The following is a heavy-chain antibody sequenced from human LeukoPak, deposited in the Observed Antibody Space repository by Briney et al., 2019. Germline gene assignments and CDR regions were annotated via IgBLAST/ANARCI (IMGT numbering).Heavy chain of an antibody. Sequence: GGSLRLSCAASGFTFSSYGMHWVRQAPGKGLEWVAFIRYDGSNKYYSDSVKGRFTISRDNSKNSLYLQMNSLRAEDTAVYYCATATFDYWGQGTLVTVSS. CDR3: ATATFDY. CDR2: IRYDGSNK. D-gene: IGHD1-14*01. CDR1: GFTFSSYG. V-gene: IGHV3-30*02. J-gene: IGHJ4*02.